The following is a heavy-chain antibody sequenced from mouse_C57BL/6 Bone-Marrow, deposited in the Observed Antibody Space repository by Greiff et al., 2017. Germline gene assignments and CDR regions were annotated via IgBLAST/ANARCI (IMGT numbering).Heavy chain of an antibody. J-gene: IGHJ2*01. Sequence: QVQLQQSGAEPVRPGASVKLSCKASGYTFTDYYINWVKQRPGQGLEWIARIYPGSGNTYYNEKFKGKATLTAEKSSSTAYMQLSSLTSEDSAVYFCARKGWLLPLDYWGQGTTLTVSS. V-gene: IGHV1-76*01. CDR1: GYTFTDYY. CDR2: IYPGSGNT. D-gene: IGHD2-3*01. CDR3: ARKGWLLPLDY.